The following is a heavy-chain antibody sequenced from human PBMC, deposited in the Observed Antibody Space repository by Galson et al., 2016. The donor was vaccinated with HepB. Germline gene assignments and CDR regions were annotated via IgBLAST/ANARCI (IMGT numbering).Heavy chain of an antibody. Sequence: LRLSCAASGFTFTNYWMHWVRQAPGKGLVWVARINSDGSTTTYADSVKGRFTISRDNAKNTLYLQMNSLRAEDTAVYYCARQAYYDSSGYYYPLGYWGQGTLVTVSS. J-gene: IGHJ4*02. D-gene: IGHD3-22*01. CDR3: ARQAYYDSSGYYYPLGY. V-gene: IGHV3-74*01. CDR1: GFTFTNYW. CDR2: INSDGSTT.